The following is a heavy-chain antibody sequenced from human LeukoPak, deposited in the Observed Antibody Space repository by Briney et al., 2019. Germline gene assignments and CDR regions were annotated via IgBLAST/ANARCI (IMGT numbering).Heavy chain of an antibody. Sequence: GGSLRLSCTASGFTFGDYAMSWFRQAPGKGLEWVGFIRSKTYGGATEYAASVKGRFTISRDDSKSIAYLQMNSLKTEDTAVYYCAKALYGDYGNFDFWGQGTLVTVSS. D-gene: IGHD4-17*01. CDR2: IRSKTYGGAT. CDR1: GFTFGDYA. J-gene: IGHJ4*02. V-gene: IGHV3-49*03. CDR3: AKALYGDYGNFDF.